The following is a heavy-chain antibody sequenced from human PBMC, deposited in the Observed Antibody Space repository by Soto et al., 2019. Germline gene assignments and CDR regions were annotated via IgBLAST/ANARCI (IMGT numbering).Heavy chain of an antibody. CDR3: TRGHGFNGASFDY. Sequence: QVQLVQSGAEVKKPGSSVKVSCKTSGGTFSSYSVSWVRQAPGQGLEWMGGIIPIFGIPTYAQKFQVRVTISADESTRTASMELSGLRSEDTAIYYCTRGHGFNGASFDYWGQGTLVTVSS. V-gene: IGHV1-69*01. CDR2: IIPIFGIP. CDR1: GGTFSSYS. J-gene: IGHJ4*02. D-gene: IGHD2-8*01.